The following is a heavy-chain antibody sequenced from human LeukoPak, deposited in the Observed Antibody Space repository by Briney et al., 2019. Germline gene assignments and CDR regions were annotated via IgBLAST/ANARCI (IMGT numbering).Heavy chain of an antibody. J-gene: IGHJ4*02. V-gene: IGHV3-21*01. Sequence: GGSLRLSCAASGFTFSSYTMNWVRQAPGKGLEWVSSISSSSSYIYHADSVKGRFTFSRDNAKNSLYLQMNSLRADDTAVYDCARSGWFGELGFDYWGQGTLVTVSS. CDR3: ARSGWFGELGFDY. D-gene: IGHD3-10*01. CDR1: GFTFSSYT. CDR2: ISSSSSYI.